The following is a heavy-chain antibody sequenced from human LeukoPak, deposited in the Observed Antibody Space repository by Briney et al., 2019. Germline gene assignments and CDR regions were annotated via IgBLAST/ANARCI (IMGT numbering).Heavy chain of an antibody. Sequence: SETLSLTCTVSGGSISSYYWSWIRQPPGKGLEWIGYIHYSGSTNYNPSLKSRVTISVDTSKNQFSLKLSSVTAADTAVYYCAREYRFGTDYWGQGTLVTVSS. D-gene: IGHD3-10*01. CDR1: GGSISSYY. CDR2: IHYSGST. V-gene: IGHV4-59*01. CDR3: AREYRFGTDY. J-gene: IGHJ4*02.